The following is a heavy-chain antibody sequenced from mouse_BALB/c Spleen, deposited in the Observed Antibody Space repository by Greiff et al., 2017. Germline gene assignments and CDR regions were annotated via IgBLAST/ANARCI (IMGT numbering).Heavy chain of an antibody. J-gene: IGHJ3*01. Sequence: EVKLQESGAELVRPGALVKLSCKASGFNIKDYYMHWVKQRPEQGLEWIGWIDPENGNTIYDPKFQGKASITADTSSNTAYLQLSSLTSEDTAVYYCARGSTSEAWFAYWGQGTLVTVSA. D-gene: IGHD2-1*01. CDR3: ARGSTSEAWFAY. CDR2: IDPENGNT. CDR1: GFNIKDYY. V-gene: IGHV14-1*02.